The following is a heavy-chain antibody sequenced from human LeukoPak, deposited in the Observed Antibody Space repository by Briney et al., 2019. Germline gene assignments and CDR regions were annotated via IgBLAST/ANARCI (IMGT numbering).Heavy chain of an antibody. Sequence: ASVKVSCKASGYTFTSYYMHWVRQAPGQGLEWMGIINPSGGSTSYAQKFQGRVTMTRDMSTSTVYMELSSLRSEDTAVYYCARGAWIQYDAHSGGLDYWGQGTLVTVSS. CDR3: ARGAWIQYDAHSGGLDY. CDR1: GYTFTSYY. CDR2: INPSGGST. D-gene: IGHD5-18*01. V-gene: IGHV1-46*01. J-gene: IGHJ4*02.